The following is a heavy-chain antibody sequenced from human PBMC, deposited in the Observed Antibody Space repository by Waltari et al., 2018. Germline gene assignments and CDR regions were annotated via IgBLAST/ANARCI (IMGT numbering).Heavy chain of an antibody. CDR3: ARDLGWSREFFDY. Sequence: QVQLQQSGPGLVKPSQTLSLTCAISGDSVSSNIAAWNWIRQSPSRGLEWLGRTYYRSKWYNDYALSVTSRITINPDTSTNQFSLQLNSVTPEDTAVYYCARDLGWSREFFDYWGQGTLVTVSS. D-gene: IGHD1-26*01. CDR2: TYYRSKWYN. V-gene: IGHV6-1*01. CDR1: GDSVSSNIAA. J-gene: IGHJ4*02.